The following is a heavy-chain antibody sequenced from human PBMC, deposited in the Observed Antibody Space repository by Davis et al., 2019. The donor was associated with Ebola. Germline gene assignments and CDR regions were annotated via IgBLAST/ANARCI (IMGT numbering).Heavy chain of an antibody. CDR3: ARDLPGGDWYFDL. CDR2: ISYDGSNK. CDR1: GFTFSSYA. D-gene: IGHD1-14*01. V-gene: IGHV3-30*04. Sequence: GESLKISCAASGFTFSSYAMHWVRQAPGKGLEWVAVISYDGSNKYYADSVKGRFTISRDNSKNTLYLQMSSLRAEDTAVYYCARDLPGGDWYFDLWGRGTLDTVSS. J-gene: IGHJ2*01.